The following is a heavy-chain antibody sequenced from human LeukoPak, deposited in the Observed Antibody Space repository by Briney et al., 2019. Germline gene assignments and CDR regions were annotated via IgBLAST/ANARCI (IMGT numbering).Heavy chain of an antibody. CDR3: AREGYCSSTSCYPQVDAFDI. V-gene: IGHV1-69*05. Sequence: SVKVSCKASGGTFSSYAISWVRQAPGQGLEWMGGIIPIFGTANYAQKFQGRVTITTDESTSTAYMELSSLRSEDTAVYYCAREGYCSSTSCYPQVDAFDIWGRGTMVTVSS. CDR2: IIPIFGTA. CDR1: GGTFSSYA. D-gene: IGHD2-2*01. J-gene: IGHJ3*02.